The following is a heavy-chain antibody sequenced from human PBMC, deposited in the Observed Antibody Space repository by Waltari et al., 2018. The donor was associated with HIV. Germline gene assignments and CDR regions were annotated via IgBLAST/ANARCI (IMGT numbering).Heavy chain of an antibody. CDR2: ISFDGSKK. CDR3: ARMPAPYSSPDY. D-gene: IGHD6-19*01. V-gene: IGHV3-30*03. J-gene: IGHJ4*02. CDR1: GFTFSSYD. Sequence: QVRLVESGGGVVQPGRSLRLPCEASGFTFSSYDMHWVRQAPGKGLEWVAIISFDGSKKSYGDSVKGRFTISRDNAQNSVYLQMNSLRVEDTATYYCARMPAPYSSPDYWGPGTVVAVSS.